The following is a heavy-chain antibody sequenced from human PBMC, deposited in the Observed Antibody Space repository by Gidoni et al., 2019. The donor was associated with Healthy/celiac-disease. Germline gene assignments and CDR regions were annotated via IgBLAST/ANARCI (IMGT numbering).Heavy chain of an antibody. CDR1: GGTFRSYA. J-gene: IGHJ3*02. D-gene: IGHD3-10*01. CDR3: ARRYYGSGSYYGGAFDI. Sequence: QVQLVQSGAEVKKPGSSVKVSCKASGGTFRSYALSWVRQAPGQGLEWMGGIIPIFGTANYAQKFQGRVTITADKSTSTAYMELSSLRSEDTAVYYCARRYYGSGSYYGGAFDIWGQGTMVTVSS. CDR2: IIPIFGTA. V-gene: IGHV1-69*06.